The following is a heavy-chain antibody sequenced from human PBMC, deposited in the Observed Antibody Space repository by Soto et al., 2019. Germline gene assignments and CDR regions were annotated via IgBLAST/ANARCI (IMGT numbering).Heavy chain of an antibody. CDR3: AIARITIFGRRDAFDI. Sequence: EVQLLESGGGLVQPGGSLRLSCAASGFTFSSYAMSWVRQAPGKGLEWVSAISGSGGSTYYADSVKGRFTISRDNSKNTLYLQMNSLRAEDTAVYYCAIARITIFGRRDAFDIWGQGTMVTVSS. CDR2: ISGSGGST. CDR1: GFTFSSYA. V-gene: IGHV3-23*01. D-gene: IGHD3-3*01. J-gene: IGHJ3*02.